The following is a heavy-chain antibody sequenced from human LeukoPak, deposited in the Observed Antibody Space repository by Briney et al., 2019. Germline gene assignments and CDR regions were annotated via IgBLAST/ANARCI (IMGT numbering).Heavy chain of an antibody. Sequence: GGSLRLSCAASGFTFSNYGMHWVRQAPGKGLEWVAVISYDGSNKYYTDSVKGRFTISRDNSKNTLYLQMNSLTAEDTAVYYCAKSRGYSNTSPFDYWGRGTLVAVSS. CDR1: GFTFSNYG. CDR3: AKSRGYSNTSPFDY. CDR2: ISYDGSNK. V-gene: IGHV3-30*18. J-gene: IGHJ4*02. D-gene: IGHD6-13*01.